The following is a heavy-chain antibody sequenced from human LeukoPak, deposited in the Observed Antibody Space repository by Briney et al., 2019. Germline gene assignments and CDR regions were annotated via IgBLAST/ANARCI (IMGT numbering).Heavy chain of an antibody. CDR2: ISSSSSYI. V-gene: IGHV3-11*03. J-gene: IGHJ3*02. CDR3: AKCTDGSDALDI. Sequence: GGSLRLSCVASGFTFRDYYMSWLRRAPGKGLAWVSYISSSSSYIDYADSVKGRFTISRDNAKNTLFLQMNSLRVEDTAIYYCAKCTDGSDALDIWGQGTMVTVS. CDR1: GFTFRDYY. D-gene: IGHD5-24*01.